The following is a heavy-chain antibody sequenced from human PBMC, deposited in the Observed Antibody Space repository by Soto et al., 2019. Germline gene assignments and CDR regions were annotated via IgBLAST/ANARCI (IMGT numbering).Heavy chain of an antibody. V-gene: IGHV3-21*01. D-gene: IGHD3-10*01. Sequence: LRLSCAASGFTFSSYSMNWVRQAPGKGLEWVSSISSSSSYIYYADSVKGRFTISRDNAKNSLYLQMNSLRAEDTAVYYCAREGITMVRGVITLYYYYGMDVWGQGTTVTVSS. CDR2: ISSSSSYI. CDR3: AREGITMVRGVITLYYYYGMDV. J-gene: IGHJ6*02. CDR1: GFTFSSYS.